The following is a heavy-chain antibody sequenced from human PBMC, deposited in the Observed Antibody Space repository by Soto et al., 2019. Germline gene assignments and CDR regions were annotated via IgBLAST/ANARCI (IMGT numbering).Heavy chain of an antibody. CDR2: MNPNTGNT. CDR3: ARGSARNYVNP. V-gene: IGHV1-8*01. D-gene: IGHD1-7*01. Sequence: ASVKVSCKASGYIFTTFDINWVRQASGQGLEWMGWMNPNTGNTVYAQKFQGRVTMTRNTSISTAYMELSSLRSEDTAMYYCARGSARNYVNPWGQGTLVTVSS. CDR1: GYIFTTFD. J-gene: IGHJ5*02.